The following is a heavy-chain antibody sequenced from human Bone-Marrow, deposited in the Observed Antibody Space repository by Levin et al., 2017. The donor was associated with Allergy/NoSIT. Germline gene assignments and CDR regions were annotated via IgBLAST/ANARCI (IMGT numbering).Heavy chain of an antibody. J-gene: IGHJ4*02. D-gene: IGHD2-15*01. CDR2: IKTKSDGLTT. V-gene: IGHV3-15*01. Sequence: AGGSLRLSCAASGIVFRNTWMNWVRQAPGKGLEWVGRIKTKSDGLTTDYAAPVKGRFTFSRDDSKNTLYLQMNSLKTEDTAVYYCTALYCSGGGCYFDYWGQGTLVTVSS. CDR3: TALYCSGGGCYFDY. CDR1: GIVFRNTW.